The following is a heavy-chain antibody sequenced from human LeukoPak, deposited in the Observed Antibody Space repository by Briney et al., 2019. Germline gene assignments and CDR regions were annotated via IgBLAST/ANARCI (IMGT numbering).Heavy chain of an antibody. Sequence: SETLSLTCTVSGDSVTSGYWSWIRQPPGKGLEWIGYIYDSGITDYNPSLKSRHTISVDTSNNQFSLNLSSVTAADTAVYYCAGRGHRYSRDWGQGILVTVSS. CDR3: AGRGHRYSRD. D-gene: IGHD2-15*01. CDR2: IYDSGIT. J-gene: IGHJ1*01. V-gene: IGHV4-4*09. CDR1: GDSVTSGY.